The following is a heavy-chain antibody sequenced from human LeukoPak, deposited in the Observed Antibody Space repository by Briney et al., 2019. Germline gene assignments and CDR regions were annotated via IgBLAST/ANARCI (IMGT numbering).Heavy chain of an antibody. Sequence: GGSLRLSCVVSGFTFSSYAMSWVRQAPGKGLEWVSYISSSGSTIYYADSVKGRFTISRDNAKNSLYLQMNSLRAEDTAVYYCARGSGWSAYYFDYWGQGTLVTVSS. D-gene: IGHD6-19*01. CDR2: ISSSGSTI. CDR3: ARGSGWSAYYFDY. V-gene: IGHV3-48*03. J-gene: IGHJ4*02. CDR1: GFTFSSYA.